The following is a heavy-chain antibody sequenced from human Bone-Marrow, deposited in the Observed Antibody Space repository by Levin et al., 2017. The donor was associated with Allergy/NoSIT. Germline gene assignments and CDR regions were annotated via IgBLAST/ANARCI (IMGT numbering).Heavy chain of an antibody. CDR3: ARGRRLGH. CDR2: INHSGST. CDR1: GGSFSGYY. J-gene: IGHJ4*02. D-gene: IGHD6-25*01. Sequence: SQTLSLTCAVYGGSFSGYYWSWIRQPPGKGLEWIGEINHSGSTNYNPSLKSRVTISVDTSKNQFSLKLSSVTAADTAVYYCARGRRLGHWGQGTLVTVSS. V-gene: IGHV4-34*01.